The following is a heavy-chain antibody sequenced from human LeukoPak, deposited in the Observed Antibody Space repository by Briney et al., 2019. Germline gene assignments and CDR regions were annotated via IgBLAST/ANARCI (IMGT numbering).Heavy chain of an antibody. D-gene: IGHD3-22*01. CDR3: AVYDSSGYILSFDY. Sequence: GASVKVSCKASGYTFTSYGISWVRQAPGQGLEWMGRIIPILGIANYAQKFQGRVTITADKSTSTAYMELSSLRSEDTAVYYCAVYDSSGYILSFDYWGQGTLVTVSS. J-gene: IGHJ4*02. CDR2: IIPILGIA. CDR1: GYTFTSYG. V-gene: IGHV1-69*04.